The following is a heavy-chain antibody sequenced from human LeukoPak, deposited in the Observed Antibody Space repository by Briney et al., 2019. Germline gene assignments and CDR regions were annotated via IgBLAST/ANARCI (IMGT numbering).Heavy chain of an antibody. CDR1: GGSINSSSSY. CDR3: ARGNYYDSITYCRAFDI. V-gene: IGHV4-39*07. Sequence: SETLSLTCSVSGGSINSSSSYWGWLRQPPGKGLEWIGSIYYSGSSFDNPALKSRVTISVDTSKNQFSLKLSSVTAADTAVYYCARGNYYDSITYCRAFDIWGQGTMVTVSS. D-gene: IGHD3-22*01. CDR2: IYYSGSS. J-gene: IGHJ3*02.